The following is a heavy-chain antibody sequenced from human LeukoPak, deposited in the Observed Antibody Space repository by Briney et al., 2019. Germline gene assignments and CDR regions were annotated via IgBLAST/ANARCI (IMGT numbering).Heavy chain of an antibody. D-gene: IGHD2-21*02. J-gene: IGHJ4*02. CDR2: ISGYNGDT. CDR1: GYTFTAYG. V-gene: IGHV1-18*01. Sequence: ASVKVSCKTSGYTFTAYGISWVRQAPGQSLEWMGWISGYNGDTNYAQKFQGRVTMTTDTSTSTAYMELRSLRSDDTAVYYCARDLDRYCGGDCYHHYFDYWGQGTLVTVSS. CDR3: ARDLDRYCGGDCYHHYFDY.